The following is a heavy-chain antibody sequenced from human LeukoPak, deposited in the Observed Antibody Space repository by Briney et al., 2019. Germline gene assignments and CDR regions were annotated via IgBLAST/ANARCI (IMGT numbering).Heavy chain of an antibody. D-gene: IGHD3-22*01. Sequence: SETLSLTCTVSGGSISSYYWSWLRQPPGKGLEWIGYIYYSGSTNYNPSLKSRVTISVDTSKNQFSLKLSSVTAADTAVYYCARDPVDSSGYFHYFDYWGQGTLVTVSS. V-gene: IGHV4-59*01. CDR1: GGSISSYY. CDR3: ARDPVDSSGYFHYFDY. J-gene: IGHJ4*02. CDR2: IYYSGST.